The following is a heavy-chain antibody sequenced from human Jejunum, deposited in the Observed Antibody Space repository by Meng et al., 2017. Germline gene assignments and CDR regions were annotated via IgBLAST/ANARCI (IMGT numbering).Heavy chain of an antibody. CDR1: GFRFSDHY. J-gene: IGHJ5*02. CDR3: SDFGAAALAP. Sequence: EVQVVESGGGLVQPGGSLRLSCGASGFRFSDHYMDWVRQAPGKGLEWVDQIRNKAASYTTEYAASVKGRFTISRDDSKNTVYLQMNNLKSDDTAVYYCSDFGAAALAPWGQGTLVTVSS. V-gene: IGHV3-72*01. CDR2: IRNKAASYTT. D-gene: IGHD6-13*01.